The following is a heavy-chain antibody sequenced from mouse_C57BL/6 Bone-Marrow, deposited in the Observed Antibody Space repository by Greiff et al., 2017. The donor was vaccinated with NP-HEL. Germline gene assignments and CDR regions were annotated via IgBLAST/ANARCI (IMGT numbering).Heavy chain of an antibody. CDR1: GYTFTDYN. V-gene: IGHV1-39*01. CDR2: INPNYGTT. J-gene: IGHJ4*01. Sequence: VQLQQSGPELVKPGASVKISCKASGYTFTDYNMNWVKQSNGKCLEWIGVINPNYGTTSYNQKFKGKATLTVDTSSNTAYMQLNSLTSEDSAVYYCTRKWVRQRDGLDYWGQGTSVTVSS. D-gene: IGHD2-3*01. CDR3: TRKWVRQRDGLDY.